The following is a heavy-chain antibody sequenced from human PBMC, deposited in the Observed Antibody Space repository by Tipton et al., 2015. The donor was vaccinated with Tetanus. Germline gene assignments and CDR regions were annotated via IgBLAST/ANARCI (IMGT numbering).Heavy chain of an antibody. CDR2: IFYGGTT. CDR1: GDSITSFY. Sequence: TLSLTCTVSGDSITSFYWSWIRQPPGKGLEWIGYIFYGGTTNYNPSLKSRVTISLYTSKNQFSLQLSSVTAADTAVSYCARALGTSGFHWGQGTLVTVSS. V-gene: IGHV4-59*01. D-gene: IGHD1-7*01. J-gene: IGHJ4*02. CDR3: ARALGTSGFH.